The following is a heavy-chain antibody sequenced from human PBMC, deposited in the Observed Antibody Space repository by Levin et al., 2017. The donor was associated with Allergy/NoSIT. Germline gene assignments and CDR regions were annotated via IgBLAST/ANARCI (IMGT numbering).Heavy chain of an antibody. D-gene: IGHD3-9*01. CDR1: GFTFRSYA. V-gene: IGHV3-23*01. CDR2: ISGSGGST. CDR3: AKTGLYYDILTGGAFDY. J-gene: IGHJ4*02. Sequence: LSLPCAASGFTFRSYAMSWVRQAPGKGLEWVSAISGSGGSTYYADSVKGRFTISRDNSKNTLYLQMNSLRAEDTAVYYCAKTGLYYDILTGGAFDYWGQGTLVTVSS.